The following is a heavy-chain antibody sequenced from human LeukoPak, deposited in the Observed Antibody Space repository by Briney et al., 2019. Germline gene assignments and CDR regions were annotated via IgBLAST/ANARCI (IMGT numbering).Heavy chain of an antibody. V-gene: IGHV4-4*09. CDR2: IYTSGST. J-gene: IGHJ6*03. CDR1: GGSISSYY. CDR3: ARDLLHMDV. Sequence: KPSETLSLTCTVSGGSISSYYWSWIRQPPGKGLEWIGYIYTSGSTNYNPSLKSRVTISVDTSKNQFSLKLSSVTAADTAVYYCARDLLHMDVWGKGTTVTVSS.